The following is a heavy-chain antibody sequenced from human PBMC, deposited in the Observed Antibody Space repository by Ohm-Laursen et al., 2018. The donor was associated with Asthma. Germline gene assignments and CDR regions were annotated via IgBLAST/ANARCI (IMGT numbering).Heavy chain of an antibody. J-gene: IGHJ2*01. CDR1: GFIVSTKF. V-gene: IGHV3-53*01. CDR2: VFGSTGT. D-gene: IGHD6-19*01. Sequence: SLRLSCAASGFIVSTKFMIWVRQAPGKGLDWVSVVFGSTGTNYADSVKGRFTISRDNSKNTVYLQMNSLRAEDTAVYYCARPQAGRADRHFDLWGRGTLVTVSS. CDR3: ARPQAGRADRHFDL.